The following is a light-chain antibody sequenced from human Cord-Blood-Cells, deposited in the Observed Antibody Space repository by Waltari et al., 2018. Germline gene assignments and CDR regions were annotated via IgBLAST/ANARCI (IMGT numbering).Light chain of an antibody. CDR3: QQYYSTPLA. J-gene: IGKJ4*01. CDR2: WAP. V-gene: IGKV4-1*01. Sequence: DIVMTQSPDSLAVSLGERATINCKSSQSVLYSSNIKNYLAWYQQKPEQPPKLLIYWAPTREYGVPDRFSGNAYETEFTLTISSLQAEDVAVYYCQQYYSTPLAFGGGTKVEIK. CDR1: QSVLYSSNIKNY.